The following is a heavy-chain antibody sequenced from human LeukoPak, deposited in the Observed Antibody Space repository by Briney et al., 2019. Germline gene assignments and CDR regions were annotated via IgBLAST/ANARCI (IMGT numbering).Heavy chain of an antibody. Sequence: PGGSLRLSCAASGFTFSNYAMNWVRQAPGKGLEWVSGISGSGGGTYYTDSVKGRFTISRDNSKNTLYLQMKSLRPEDTAIYYCAKAFSSSWYGFDYWGQGTLVTVSS. J-gene: IGHJ4*02. D-gene: IGHD6-13*01. CDR2: ISGSGGGT. V-gene: IGHV3-23*01. CDR3: AKAFSSSWYGFDY. CDR1: GFTFSNYA.